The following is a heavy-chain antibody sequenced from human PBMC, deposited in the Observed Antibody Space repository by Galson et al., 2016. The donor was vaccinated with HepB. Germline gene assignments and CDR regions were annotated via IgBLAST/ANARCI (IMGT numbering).Heavy chain of an antibody. V-gene: IGHV4-34*01. D-gene: IGHD3-10*01. CDR1: GGSLSNYY. Sequence: SETLSLTCAVNGGSLSNYYWSWIRQPPGKGLEWIGELNHSGSPNYNPSLKSRVAILVDTSKNQSSLRLGSVTAADTAVYYCARGRTVRGVIIMMRLFDYWGQGTLVTVSS. CDR2: LNHSGSP. J-gene: IGHJ4*02. CDR3: ARGRTVRGVIIMMRLFDY.